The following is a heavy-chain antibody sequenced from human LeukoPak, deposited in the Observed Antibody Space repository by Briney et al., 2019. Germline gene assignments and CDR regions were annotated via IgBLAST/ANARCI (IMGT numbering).Heavy chain of an antibody. CDR1: GGSITTTNYY. J-gene: IGHJ4*02. CDR3: ARDTVPPRNATEQKTGTYY. V-gene: IGHV4-39*02. CDR2: GYYRGNT. D-gene: IGHD7-27*01. Sequence: SETLSLTCTVSGGSITTTNYYWASLRQPPGEGLQWIGSGYYRGNTYSNPSLESRITMSVDTSKNQFSLRLTSVTAADTALYYCARDTVPPRNATEQKTGTYYWSQGTLVTVSS.